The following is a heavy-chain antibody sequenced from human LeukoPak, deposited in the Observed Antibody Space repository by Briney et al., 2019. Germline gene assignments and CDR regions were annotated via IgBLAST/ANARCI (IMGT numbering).Heavy chain of an antibody. CDR3: ARGRPLYYYDSSGYYSY. D-gene: IGHD3-22*01. J-gene: IGHJ4*02. CDR2: ISAYNGNT. Sequence: ALVKVSCKASGYTFTSYGISWVRQAPGQGLEWMGWISAYNGNTNYAQKLQGRVTMTTDTSTSTAYMELRSLRSDDTAVYYCARGRPLYYYDSSGYYSYWGQGTLVTVSS. CDR1: GYTFTSYG. V-gene: IGHV1-18*01.